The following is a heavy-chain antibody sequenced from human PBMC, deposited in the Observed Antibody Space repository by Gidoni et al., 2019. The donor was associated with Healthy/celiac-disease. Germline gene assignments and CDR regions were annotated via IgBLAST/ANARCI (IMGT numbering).Heavy chain of an antibody. Sequence: EVQLLESGGGLVQPGGSLRLSCAASGFTFSSYAMSWVRQAPGKGLEWVSAISGSGGSTYYADSVKGRFTISRDNSKNTLYLQMNSLRAEDTAVYYCAKPKLSTVTKIHQYYFDYWGQGTLVTVSS. V-gene: IGHV3-23*01. CDR1: GFTFSSYA. CDR2: ISGSGGST. J-gene: IGHJ4*02. D-gene: IGHD4-17*01. CDR3: AKPKLSTVTKIHQYYFDY.